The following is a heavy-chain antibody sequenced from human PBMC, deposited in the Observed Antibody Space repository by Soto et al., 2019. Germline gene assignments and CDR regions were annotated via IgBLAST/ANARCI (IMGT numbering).Heavy chain of an antibody. CDR3: AKGGEVGGVLGDH. V-gene: IGHV3-30*18. CDR2: ISYDGSYQ. D-gene: IGHD1-26*01. CDR1: GFSFNKFG. Sequence: GGSLRLSCEASGFSFNKFGMHLVRQSPGKGLEWVAFISYDGSYQYYADSVQGRLTITRDNSMNTLNMQLNSLRREDTAVYYCAKGGEVGGVLGDHWGQGTLVTVSS. J-gene: IGHJ4*02.